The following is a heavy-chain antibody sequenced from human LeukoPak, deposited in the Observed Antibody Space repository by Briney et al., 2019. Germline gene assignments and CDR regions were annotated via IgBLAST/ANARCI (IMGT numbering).Heavy chain of an antibody. CDR2: ISAGGSRT. D-gene: IGHD2-21*02. Sequence: GGSLRLSCEASGFAFRNYAMAWVRQSPGKGLEWVSGISAGGSRTYYSESVKGRFTISRDNSKNTLYLQMNTLRAEDTAVYYCAKTKYCGGDCYSWYFDYWGQETLVTVSS. CDR3: AKTKYCGGDCYSWYFDY. CDR1: GFAFRNYA. V-gene: IGHV3-23*01. J-gene: IGHJ4*02.